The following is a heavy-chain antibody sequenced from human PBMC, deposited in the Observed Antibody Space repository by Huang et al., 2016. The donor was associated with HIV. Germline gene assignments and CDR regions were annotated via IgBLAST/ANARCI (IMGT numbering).Heavy chain of an antibody. CDR2: ISYDGSNK. Sequence: QVQLVESGGGVVQPGRSLRLSCAASGFLFSNYGMHWCRQAPGKGLEWVALISYDGSNKYYTDSVKVRFSISRDNSKNTLYLQMNSLRAEDTAVYYCALKGDSSGWEYFRHWGQGTLVTVSS. V-gene: IGHV3-30*03. D-gene: IGHD6-19*01. CDR3: ALKGDSSGWEYFRH. CDR1: GFLFSNYG. J-gene: IGHJ1*01.